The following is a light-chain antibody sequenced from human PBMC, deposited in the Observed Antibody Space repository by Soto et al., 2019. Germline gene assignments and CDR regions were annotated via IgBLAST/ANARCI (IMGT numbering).Light chain of an antibody. V-gene: IGLV1-44*01. CDR1: SSNIGSNT. Sequence: QSALTQPPSASGSPGQSVTISCTGSSSNIGSNTVNWYQHLPGTAPKLLIYSSNQRPSGVPDRFSGSKSGTSASLAVSGLQSEDEADYYCAAWDDSLNGYVFGTGTKLTVL. J-gene: IGLJ1*01. CDR3: AAWDDSLNGYV. CDR2: SSN.